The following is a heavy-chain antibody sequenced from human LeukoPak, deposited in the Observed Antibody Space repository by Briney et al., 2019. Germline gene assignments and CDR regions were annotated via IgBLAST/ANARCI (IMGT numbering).Heavy chain of an antibody. CDR1: GGSFSGYY. CDR2: INHSGYT. Sequence: SETLSLTCAVYGGSFSGYYWSWIRQPPGKGLEWIGEINHSGYTNYNPSLKSRVTMSVDTSKNQFSLKLSSVTAADTAVYYCARLSRREGYWGQGTLVTVSS. V-gene: IGHV4-34*01. CDR3: ARLSRREGY. J-gene: IGHJ4*02.